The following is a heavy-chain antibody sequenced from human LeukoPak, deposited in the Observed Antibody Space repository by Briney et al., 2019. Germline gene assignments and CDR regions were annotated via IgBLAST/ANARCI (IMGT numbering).Heavy chain of an antibody. D-gene: IGHD6-6*01. Sequence: PGGSLRLSCAASGFTFSSYAMSWVRQAPGKGLEWVSTISGSGGSTYYADSVKGRFTISRGNAKNSLYLQINSLRAEDTAMYYCARSSYSSSSSVWGQGTMVTVSS. V-gene: IGHV3-23*01. J-gene: IGHJ3*01. CDR1: GFTFSSYA. CDR3: ARSSYSSSSSV. CDR2: ISGSGGST.